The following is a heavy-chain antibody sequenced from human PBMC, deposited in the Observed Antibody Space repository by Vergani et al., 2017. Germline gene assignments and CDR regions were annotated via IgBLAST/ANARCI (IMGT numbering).Heavy chain of an antibody. CDR3: VGGGRGGHGDLWARLGP. CDR1: GFTFSACP. CDR2: ISARYPSI. J-gene: IGHJ5*02. D-gene: IGHD1-26*01. Sequence: EVQLVESGGGLVQPGGSLRLSCAASGFTFSACPMTWVRQAPGKGLEWVSAISARYPSIYYADSVKGRFTIYKDNTVDMLSLQMNSLRPDDTAVYYCVGGGRGGHGDLWARLGPWGQGTRVIVSS. V-gene: IGHV3-23*04.